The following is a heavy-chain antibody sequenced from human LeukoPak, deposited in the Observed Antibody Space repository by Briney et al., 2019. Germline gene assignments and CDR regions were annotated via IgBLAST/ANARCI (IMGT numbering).Heavy chain of an antibody. J-gene: IGHJ1*01. CDR1: GASISTHTYY. CDR2: IYYNGNT. V-gene: IGHV4-39*01. CDR3: ARSYCAGDCYTEYFQH. Sequence: PSETLSLTCTVSGASISTHTYYWGWIRQPPEKGLEWIGSIYYNGNTYYNPSLKSRVTISVDTSNNQFSLKLRSVTAADTAVYYCARSYCAGDCYTEYFQHWGQGTLATVSS. D-gene: IGHD2-21*02.